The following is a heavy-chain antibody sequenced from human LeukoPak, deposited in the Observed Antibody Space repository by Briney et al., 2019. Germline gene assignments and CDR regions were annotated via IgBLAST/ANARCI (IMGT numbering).Heavy chain of an antibody. CDR2: ISSSSSYI. V-gene: IGHV3-21*01. J-gene: IGHJ4*02. D-gene: IGHD2-2*01. CDR3: ARARRTLRYCSSTSCSSPFDY. Sequence: GGSLRLSCAASGFTFSGYSMNWVRQAPGKGLEWVSSISSSSSYIYYADSVKGRFTISRDNAKNSLYLQMNSLRAEDTAVYYCARARRTLRYCSSTSCSSPFDYWGQGTLVTVSS. CDR1: GFTFSGYS.